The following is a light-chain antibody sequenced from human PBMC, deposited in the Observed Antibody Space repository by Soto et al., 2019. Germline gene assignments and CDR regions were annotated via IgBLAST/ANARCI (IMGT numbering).Light chain of an antibody. V-gene: IGKV3-20*01. CDR1: QSVSSSY. Sequence: EIVLTQSPGTLSLSPGERATLSCRASQSVSSSYLTWYQQKPGQAPWVLVYGSSRRATGIPDRFSGSGSGTDFTLTISRLEPEDFAVYYCQQYGRSPGYTFGQGTKLEIK. CDR2: GSS. J-gene: IGKJ2*01. CDR3: QQYGRSPGYT.